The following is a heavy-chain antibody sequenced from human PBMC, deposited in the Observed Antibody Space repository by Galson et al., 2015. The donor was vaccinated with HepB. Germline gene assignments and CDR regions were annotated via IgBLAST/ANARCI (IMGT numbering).Heavy chain of an antibody. CDR2: INAGNGNT. D-gene: IGHD4-17*01. CDR1: GYTFTSYA. Sequence: SVKLSCKASGYTFTSYAMHWVRQAPGQRLEWMGWINAGNGNTKYSQKFQGRVTITRDTSASTAYMELSSLRSEDTAVYYCARAYGDHLANPWGQGTLVTVSS. J-gene: IGHJ5*02. CDR3: ARAYGDHLANP. V-gene: IGHV1-3*01.